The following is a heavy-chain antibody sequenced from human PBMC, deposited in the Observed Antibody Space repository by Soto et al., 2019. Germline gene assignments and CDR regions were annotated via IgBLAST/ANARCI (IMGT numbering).Heavy chain of an antibody. Sequence: DVQMVESGGGLVQPGGSLKLSCATTGFTFAGSAIHWVRQAPGKGLEWIGRIRNKANNYATAYPASVAGRFTISRDDSKTTAYLEMNSLKTEDTAMYYCAGPGPFDSWGQGTLVTVS. CDR3: AGPGPFDS. V-gene: IGHV3-73*01. J-gene: IGHJ4*02. CDR1: GFTFAGSA. D-gene: IGHD1-1*01. CDR2: IRNKANNYAT.